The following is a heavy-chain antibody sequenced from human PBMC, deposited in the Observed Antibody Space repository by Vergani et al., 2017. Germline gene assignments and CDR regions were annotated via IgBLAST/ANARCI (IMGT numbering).Heavy chain of an antibody. CDR2: IYANGNT. Sequence: QVQLQESGPGLVKPSETLSLTCSVSGGSINNYFWTWIRQSAGKGLECIGRIYANGNTNYNPSLESRVTMSVDTSKNQFSLKLTSVTAADTAVYFCAREKGDLRGDAFDIWGQGTMVSVSS. D-gene: IGHD3-16*01. J-gene: IGHJ3*02. V-gene: IGHV4-4*07. CDR3: AREKGDLRGDAFDI. CDR1: GGSINNYF.